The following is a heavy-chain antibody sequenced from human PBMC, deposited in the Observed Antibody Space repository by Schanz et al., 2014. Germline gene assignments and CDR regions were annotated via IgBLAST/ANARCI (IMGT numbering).Heavy chain of an antibody. J-gene: IGHJ3*02. Sequence: QVQLVQSGAEVKEPGASVKLSCKSSGYTFTDYYMQWVRQAPGQGLEWMGWITAYNGDTNYALKLQGRVTMTTDASTGTAYMELRSLRSDDTALYYCTRGGYSYALSAFDIWGQGTRVTVSS. CDR2: ITAYNGDT. V-gene: IGHV1-18*04. D-gene: IGHD5-18*01. CDR3: TRGGYSYALSAFDI. CDR1: GYTFTDYY.